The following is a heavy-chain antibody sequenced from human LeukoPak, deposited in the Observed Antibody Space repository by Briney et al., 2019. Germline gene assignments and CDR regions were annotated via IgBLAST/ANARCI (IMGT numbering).Heavy chain of an antibody. CDR3: AKVSGVVVATNPPDF. CDR1: GFTFHSYA. J-gene: IGHJ4*02. CDR2: ISSSGTST. V-gene: IGHV3-23*01. Sequence: PGGSLRLSCAASGFTFHSYAMSWVRQAPGKGLEWVSGISSSGTSTYSADSVKGRFTISRDNSKNTLYLRMNSLRAEDTAVYYCAKVSGVVVATNPPDFWGQGTLVTVSS. D-gene: IGHD2-15*01.